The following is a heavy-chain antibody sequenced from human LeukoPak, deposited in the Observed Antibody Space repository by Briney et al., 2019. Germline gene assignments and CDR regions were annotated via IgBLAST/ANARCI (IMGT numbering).Heavy chain of an antibody. CDR1: GGSFSGYY. D-gene: IGHD3-22*01. J-gene: IGHJ4*02. V-gene: IGHV4-34*01. Sequence: SETLSLTCAVYGGSFSGYYWSWIRQPPGKGLEWLGEINHSGSTNYNPSLKSRVTISVDTSKNQFSLKLSSVTAADTAVYYCARGLVNYYDSSGYYPRPYPLYYFDYWGQGTLVTVSS. CDR3: ARGLVNYYDSSGYYPRPYPLYYFDY. CDR2: INHSGST.